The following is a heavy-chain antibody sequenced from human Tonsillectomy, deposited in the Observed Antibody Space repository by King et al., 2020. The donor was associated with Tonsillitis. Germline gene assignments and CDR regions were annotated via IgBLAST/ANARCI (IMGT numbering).Heavy chain of an antibody. Sequence: QLVQSGGGVVQPGRSLRLSCAASGFTFSSYGMHWVRQAPGKGLEWVAVISYDGSNKYYADSVKGRFTISRDNSKNTLYLQMNSLRAEDTAVYYCAKPGEIGNDLDDAFDIWGQGTMVTVSS. J-gene: IGHJ3*02. V-gene: IGHV3-30*18. CDR3: AKPGEIGNDLDDAFDI. D-gene: IGHD1-1*01. CDR1: GFTFSSYG. CDR2: ISYDGSNK.